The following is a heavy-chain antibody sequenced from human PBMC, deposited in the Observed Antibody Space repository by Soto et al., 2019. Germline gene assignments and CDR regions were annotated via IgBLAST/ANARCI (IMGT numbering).Heavy chain of an antibody. V-gene: IGHV3-30*03. CDR3: ARGAYYYDSSGLSY. Sequence: PGGSLRLSCAASGFTFSSYGMHWVRQAPGKGLEWVAVLSYDGSNKYYADSVKGRFTISRDNSKNTLFLQMNSLRAEDTAVYYCARGAYYYDSSGLSYWGQGTLVTVSS. CDR1: GFTFSSYG. CDR2: LSYDGSNK. J-gene: IGHJ4*02. D-gene: IGHD3-22*01.